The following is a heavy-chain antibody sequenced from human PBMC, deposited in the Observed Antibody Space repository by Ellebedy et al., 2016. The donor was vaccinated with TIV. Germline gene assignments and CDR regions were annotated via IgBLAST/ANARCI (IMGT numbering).Heavy chain of an antibody. V-gene: IGHV3-7*02. CDR1: GFSFSSYY. Sequence: GESLKISCAASGFSFSSYYMFWVRQAPGKGLEWLASIKQDGNVKQYGGSVRGRLTISRDNAENSLYLQMNSLRVEDTALYYCVSTTRSRSFNIWGQGTMVTVSS. D-gene: IGHD4-11*01. CDR3: VSTTRSRSFNI. J-gene: IGHJ3*02. CDR2: IKQDGNVK.